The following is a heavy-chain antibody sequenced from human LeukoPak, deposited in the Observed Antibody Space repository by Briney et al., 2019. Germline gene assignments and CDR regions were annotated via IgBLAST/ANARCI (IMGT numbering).Heavy chain of an antibody. Sequence: GGSLRLSCAASGFTFSTFAMIWVRQAPGKGLEWVSAINRDSGSTYYADSVRGRFTISRDNSKNTLYLHMSSLRAEDTAVYYCAKEPRGSSSRLIYFDYWGQGTLVTVSS. D-gene: IGHD6-13*01. J-gene: IGHJ4*02. CDR1: GFTFSTFA. CDR3: AKEPRGSSSRLIYFDY. V-gene: IGHV3-23*01. CDR2: INRDSGST.